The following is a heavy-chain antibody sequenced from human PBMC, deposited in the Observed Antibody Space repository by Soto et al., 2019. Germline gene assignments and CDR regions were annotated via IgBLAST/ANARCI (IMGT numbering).Heavy chain of an antibody. Sequence: PXATLSLPCAVYGGSFSGYYWSWIRQPPGKGLEWIGEINHSGSTNHNPSLKSRVTISVDTSKNQFSLKLSSVTAADTAVYYCARLPLLVALYYYYGTAVWGQGTTVTVSS. J-gene: IGHJ6*02. D-gene: IGHD5-12*01. V-gene: IGHV4-34*01. CDR3: ARLPLLVALYYYYGTAV. CDR2: INHSGST. CDR1: GGSFSGYY.